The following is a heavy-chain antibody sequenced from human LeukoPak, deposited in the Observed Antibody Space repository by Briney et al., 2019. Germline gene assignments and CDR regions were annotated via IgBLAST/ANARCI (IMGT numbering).Heavy chain of an antibody. CDR2: ISSSSSYI. J-gene: IGHJ6*03. D-gene: IGHD6-13*01. CDR3: ARDDEGAQLAFYYYCYYMDV. V-gene: IGHV3-21*01. CDR1: VFTFSSYS. Sequence: GGSLRLSCAASVFTFSSYSMNWVRQAPGKGLEWVSSISSSSSYIYYADSVKGRFTISRDNAKNSLYLQMNSLRAEDTAVYYCARDDEGAQLAFYYYCYYMDVWGKGTTVTVSS.